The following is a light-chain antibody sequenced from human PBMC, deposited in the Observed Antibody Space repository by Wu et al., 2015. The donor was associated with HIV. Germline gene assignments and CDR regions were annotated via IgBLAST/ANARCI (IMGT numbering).Light chain of an antibody. CDR2: AAS. J-gene: IGKJ3*01. CDR1: QSISSTY. Sequence: EIVLTQSPGTLSLSPGERATLSCRASQSISSTYLAWYQQKPGQPPRLLIYAASRRATGIPDRFSGSGSGTDFSLTISRLEPEDFAVYYCHQYGRSVPYXFGPGPSGYQT. V-gene: IGKV3-20*01. CDR3: HQYGRSVPYX.